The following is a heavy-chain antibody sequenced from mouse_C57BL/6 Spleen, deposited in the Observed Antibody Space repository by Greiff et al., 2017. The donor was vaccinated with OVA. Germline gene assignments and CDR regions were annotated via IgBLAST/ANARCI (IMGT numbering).Heavy chain of an antibody. Sequence: VQLQQPGAELVKPGASVKLSCKASGYTFTSYWMHWVKQRPGQGLEWIGMIHPNSGSTNYNEKFKSKATLTVDKSSSTAYMQLSSLTSEDSAVYYCARTGTGDYFDYWGQGTTLTVSS. V-gene: IGHV1-64*01. CDR3: ARTGTGDYFDY. J-gene: IGHJ2*01. CDR1: GYTFTSYW. CDR2: IHPNSGST. D-gene: IGHD4-1*01.